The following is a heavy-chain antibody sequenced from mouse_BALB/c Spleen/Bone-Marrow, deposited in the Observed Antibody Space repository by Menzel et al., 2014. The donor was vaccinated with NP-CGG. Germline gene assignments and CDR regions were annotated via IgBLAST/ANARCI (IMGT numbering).Heavy chain of an antibody. CDR3: TRYDLTTRAFAY. J-gene: IGHJ3*01. CDR2: IHLSDSES. V-gene: IGHV1-61*01. D-gene: IGHD3-3*01. CDR1: GYSFTSYW. Sequence: QVQLKESGAALVRPGASVKLSCKASGYSFTSYWMNWVKQRPGQGLEWIGMIHLSDSESRLNQKFKDKATLTVDKSSSTAYMQLSSPTSEDSAVYYCTRYDLTTRAFAYWGQGTLVTVSA.